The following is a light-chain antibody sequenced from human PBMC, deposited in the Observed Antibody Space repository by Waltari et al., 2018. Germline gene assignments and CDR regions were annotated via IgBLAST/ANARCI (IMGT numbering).Light chain of an antibody. J-gene: IGKJ1*01. Sequence: AIRITQSPSSLHPSKGDTVTITCRASQGISSYLAWYQQKPGKAPKLLIYAASTLQSGVPSRFSGSGSGTDFTLTISCLQSEDFATYYCQQYYSYLWTFGQGTKVEIK. CDR3: QQYYSYLWT. CDR2: AAS. V-gene: IGKV1-8*01. CDR1: QGISSY.